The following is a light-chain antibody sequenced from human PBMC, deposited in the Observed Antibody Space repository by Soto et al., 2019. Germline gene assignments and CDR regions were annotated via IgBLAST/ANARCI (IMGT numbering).Light chain of an antibody. CDR2: DVR. CDR1: STDVGGYNY. J-gene: IGLJ1*01. V-gene: IGLV2-14*01. Sequence: QSALTQPASVSGSPGQSITISCAGSSTDVGGYNYVSWYQQHPGKAPKLMIYDVRNRPSGISYRFSGSKSDNTASLTISGLQPEDEADYYCSSYINTGTYVFGTGTKVTVL. CDR3: SSYINTGTYV.